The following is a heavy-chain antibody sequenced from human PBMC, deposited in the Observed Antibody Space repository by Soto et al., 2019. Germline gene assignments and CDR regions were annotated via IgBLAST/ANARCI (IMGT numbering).Heavy chain of an antibody. CDR1: GYSFTSYW. CDR2: IDPSDSYT. CDR3: ARHDLLYSSSPEDPYHYYGMDV. D-gene: IGHD6-6*01. V-gene: IGHV5-10-1*01. Sequence: GESLKISCKGSGYSFTSYWISWVRQMPGKGLEWMGRIDPSDSYTNYSPSFQGHVTISADKSISTAYLQWSSLKASDTAMYYCARHDLLYSSSPEDPYHYYGMDVWGHGTTVTVSS. J-gene: IGHJ6*02.